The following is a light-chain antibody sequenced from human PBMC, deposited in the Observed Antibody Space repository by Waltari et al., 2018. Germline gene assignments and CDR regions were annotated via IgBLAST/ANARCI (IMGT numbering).Light chain of an antibody. V-gene: IGKV3-11*01. CDR2: DAF. CDR3: QQRSDWPPFT. Sequence: EIVLTQSPVTLSLSPGERATLSCRASQNIQTFLAWYQHRPGQPPRLLIYDAFYRATCIHAGFSGSGSGTDFPLSISSLEPEDFAVYFCQQRSDWPPFTFGPGTRVDI. J-gene: IGKJ3*01. CDR1: QNIQTF.